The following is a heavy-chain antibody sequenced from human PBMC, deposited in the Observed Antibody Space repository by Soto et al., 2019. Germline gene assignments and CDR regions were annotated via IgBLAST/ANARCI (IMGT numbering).Heavy chain of an antibody. Sequence: PSETLSLTCAVSGGSTSGSYWSWIRQPPGKGLEWIGFISFNGNTNYNPSLKSRVALSVDPSKNQFSLMLSGVTTADTAVYYCARILYGWNDDGLYYHSYMDVWGKGITVTVSS. V-gene: IGHV4-59*01. CDR3: ARILYGWNDDGLYYHSYMDV. J-gene: IGHJ6*04. CDR1: GGSTSGSY. D-gene: IGHD1-1*01. CDR2: ISFNGNT.